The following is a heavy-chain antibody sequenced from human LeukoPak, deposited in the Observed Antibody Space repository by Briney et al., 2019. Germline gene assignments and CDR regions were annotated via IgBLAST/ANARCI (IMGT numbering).Heavy chain of an antibody. CDR3: ARVPGGYSGYDYFSYYYYYMDV. D-gene: IGHD5-12*01. Sequence: PGGSLRLSCAASGFTFSSYSMNWVRQAPGKGLEWVSYISSSSSTIYYADSVKGRFTISRDNAKNSLYLQMNSLRDEDTAVYYCARVPGGYSGYDYFSYYYYYMDVWGKGTTVTVSS. V-gene: IGHV3-48*02. CDR1: GFTFSSYS. CDR2: ISSSSSTI. J-gene: IGHJ6*03.